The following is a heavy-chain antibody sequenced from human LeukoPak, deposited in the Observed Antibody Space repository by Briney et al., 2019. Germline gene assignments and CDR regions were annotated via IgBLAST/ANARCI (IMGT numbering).Heavy chain of an antibody. Sequence: GGSLRLSCAASGFTFDDYGMSWVRQAPGKGLEWVSGINWNGGSTGYAYSVKGRFTISRDNAKNSLYLQMNSLRAEDMALYYCAKHSHSGSSNFRLSYFQHWGQGTLVTVSS. J-gene: IGHJ1*01. CDR1: GFTFDDYG. V-gene: IGHV3-20*04. D-gene: IGHD6-13*01. CDR2: INWNGGST. CDR3: AKHSHSGSSNFRLSYFQH.